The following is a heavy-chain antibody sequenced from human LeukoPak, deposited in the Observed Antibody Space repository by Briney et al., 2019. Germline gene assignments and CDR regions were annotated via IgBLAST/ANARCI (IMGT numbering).Heavy chain of an antibody. J-gene: IGHJ6*03. V-gene: IGHV3-33*06. D-gene: IGHD5-24*01. CDR2: IWYDGSNK. CDR1: GFTFSSYG. Sequence: GGPLRLSCAASGFTFSSYGMHWVRQAPGKGLEWVAVIWYDGSNKYYADSVKGRFTISRDNSKNTLYLQMNSLRAEDTAVYYCAKDFARIGGGYNWGGYYMDVWGKGTTVTVSS. CDR3: AKDFARIGGGYNWGGYYMDV.